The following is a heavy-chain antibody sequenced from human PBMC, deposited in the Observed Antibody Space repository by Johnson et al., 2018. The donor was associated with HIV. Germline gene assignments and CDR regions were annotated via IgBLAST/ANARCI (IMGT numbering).Heavy chain of an antibody. Sequence: QVQLLESGGGLVKPGGSLRLSCAASGFTFSDYYMGWIRQAPGKGLEWVAYISRSGSTIYYAESVKGRLTISRDNAKNPRYLQMNSLRAEDTAVYYCARGDGATGYHDAFDIWGQGTMVTVSS. CDR1: GFTFSDYY. J-gene: IGHJ3*02. CDR2: ISRSGSTI. CDR3: ARGDGATGYHDAFDI. D-gene: IGHD1-26*01. V-gene: IGHV3-11*04.